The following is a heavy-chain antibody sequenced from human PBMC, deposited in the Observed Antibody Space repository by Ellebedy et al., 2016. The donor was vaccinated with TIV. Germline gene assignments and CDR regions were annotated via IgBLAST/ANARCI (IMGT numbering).Heavy chain of an antibody. J-gene: IGHJ3*02. V-gene: IGHV1-69*04. CDR3: ARRGYSSGPYWAFDI. CDR1: GGTFSSYA. D-gene: IGHD6-19*01. Sequence: ASVKVSCKASGGTFSSYAISWVRQAPGQGLEWMGRIIPILGIANYAQKFQGRVTITADKSTSTAYMELSSLRSDDTAMYYCARRGYSSGPYWAFDIWGQGTLVTVPS. CDR2: IIPILGIA.